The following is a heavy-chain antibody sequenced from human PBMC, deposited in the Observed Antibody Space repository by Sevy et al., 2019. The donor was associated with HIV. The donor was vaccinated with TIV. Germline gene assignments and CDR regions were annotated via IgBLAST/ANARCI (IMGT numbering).Heavy chain of an antibody. D-gene: IGHD1-26*01. Sequence: SETLSLTCTVSGGSITSLYWNWIRQPPGKGLEWIANIYYNGHINYNPSLKSRVTLSLDTSKNQFSLRLSSVTAADTAKYYCAGENAWGRGYSWGQGTLVTFSS. CDR2: IYYNGHI. J-gene: IGHJ4*02. CDR3: AGENAWGRGYS. CDR1: GGSITSLY. V-gene: IGHV4-59*08.